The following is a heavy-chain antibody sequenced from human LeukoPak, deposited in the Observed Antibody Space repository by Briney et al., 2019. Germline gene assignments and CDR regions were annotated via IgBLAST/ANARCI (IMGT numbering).Heavy chain of an antibody. J-gene: IGHJ4*02. CDR1: GGSISSSSYY. Sequence: PSETLSLTCTVSGGSISSSSYYWGWIRQPPGKGLEWIGSIYYSGSTYYNPSLKSRVTISVDTSKNQFSLKLSFVTAADTAVYYCARLRVGATLYYFDYWGLGTLVTVSS. D-gene: IGHD1-26*01. CDR2: IYYSGST. V-gene: IGHV4-39*01. CDR3: ARLRVGATLYYFDY.